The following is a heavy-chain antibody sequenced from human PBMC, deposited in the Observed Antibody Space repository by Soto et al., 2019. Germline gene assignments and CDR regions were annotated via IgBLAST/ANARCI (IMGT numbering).Heavy chain of an antibody. CDR2: IDYSGNT. CDR1: GGSISGWY. Sequence: SETLSLTCTVSGGSISGWYWSWIRLPPGKGLEWIGYIDYSGNTKYNPSLKSRVTILVDTSKNQFSLRLSFVTAADTAMYYCARYYYGSGSYGWFDPWGQGTLVPVSS. CDR3: ARYYYGSGSYGWFDP. D-gene: IGHD3-10*01. V-gene: IGHV4-59*01. J-gene: IGHJ5*02.